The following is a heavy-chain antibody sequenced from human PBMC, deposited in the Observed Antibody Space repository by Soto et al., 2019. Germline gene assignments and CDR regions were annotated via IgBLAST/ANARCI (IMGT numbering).Heavy chain of an antibody. CDR1: GVTVSSTY. Sequence: EVQLVESGGGLVQPGGSLRLSCAASGVTVSSTYMAWVRQAPGKGLEWVSLIHRGGSTYYADSVKDRFTISRDSSKNTLYLQMNSLRAEDTAVYYCARDVNTNSWYYYWGQGTLVTVSS. V-gene: IGHV3-66*01. CDR2: IHRGGST. D-gene: IGHD6-13*01. J-gene: IGHJ4*02. CDR3: ARDVNTNSWYYY.